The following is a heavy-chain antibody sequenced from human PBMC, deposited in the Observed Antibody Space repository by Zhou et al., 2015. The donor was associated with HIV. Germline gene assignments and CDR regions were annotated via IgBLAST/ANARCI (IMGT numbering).Heavy chain of an antibody. J-gene: IGHJ4*02. D-gene: IGHD2-2*01. CDR3: AKDGCSSTTCFPPDY. V-gene: IGHV3-30*18. CDR2: ISYDGSNQ. Sequence: QVQLVESGGGVVQPGRSLRLSCAASGFMFKNYAMHWVRQAPGKGLECVSVISYDGSNQYYADSVKGRFTVSRDNSKNTLYLQVNNLRVEDTAVYYCAKDGCSSTTCFPPDYWGQGTLVTVSS. CDR1: GFMFKNYA.